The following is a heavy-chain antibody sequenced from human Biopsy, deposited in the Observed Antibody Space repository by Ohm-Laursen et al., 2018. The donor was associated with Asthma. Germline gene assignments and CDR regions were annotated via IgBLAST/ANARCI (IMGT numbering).Heavy chain of an antibody. J-gene: IGHJ6*02. CDR1: GGSFSSNY. D-gene: IGHD3-3*01. CDR2: IYFSGST. Sequence: SETLSLTCAVYGGSFSSNYWSWIRQPPGKGLEWIGYIYFSGSTNYNPSLKSRVTISVDTSKNQFSLKLRSVTAADTAVYYCARDVSFGRFLEWSSGMDVWGQGTTVTVSS. V-gene: IGHV4-59*01. CDR3: ARDVSFGRFLEWSSGMDV.